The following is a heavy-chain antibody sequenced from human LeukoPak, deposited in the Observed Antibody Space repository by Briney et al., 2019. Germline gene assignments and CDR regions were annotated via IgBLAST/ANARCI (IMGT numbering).Heavy chain of an antibody. V-gene: IGHV1-8*01. D-gene: IGHD3-16*02. CDR2: MNPNSGNT. J-gene: IGHJ5*02. CDR3: ARTHYDYVWGSYRFNWFDP. Sequence: ASVKVSCKASGYTFTSYDINWVRQATGQGLEWMGWMNPNSGNTGYAQKFQGRVTMTRNTSISTAYMELSSLRSEDTAVYYCARTHYDYVWGSYRFNWFDPWGQGTLATVSS. CDR1: GYTFTSYD.